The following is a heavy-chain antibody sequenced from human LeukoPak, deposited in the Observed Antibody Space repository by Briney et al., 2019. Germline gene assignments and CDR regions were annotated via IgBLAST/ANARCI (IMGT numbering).Heavy chain of an antibody. CDR1: GFTLSSDW. J-gene: IGHJ4*02. D-gene: IGHD2-2*01. V-gene: IGHV3-7*01. Sequence: GGSLGLSCVVSGFTLSSDWMSWVRQAPGKGLEWVANTKKDGIEKYYVESVKGRFTISRDNAKNSLYLQMNSLRAEDTAVYYCARGRYSSRSGGYYFDIWGQGTLVTVSS. CDR2: TKKDGIEK. CDR3: ARGRYSSRSGGYYFDI.